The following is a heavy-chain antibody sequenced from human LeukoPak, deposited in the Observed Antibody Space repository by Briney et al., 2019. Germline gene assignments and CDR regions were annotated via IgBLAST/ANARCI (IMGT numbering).Heavy chain of an antibody. CDR3: AKRSMVRGTAVYHYYAMDV. D-gene: IGHD3-10*01. CDR1: GFTFSSYA. V-gene: IGHV3-23*01. Sequence: PGGSLRLSCAASGFTFSSYAMSWVRQAPGKGLEWVSAISGSGGSTYYADSVKGRFTISRDNSKNTLYLQMNSLRAEDTAVYYCAKRSMVRGTAVYHYYAMDVWGKGTTVTVSS. CDR2: ISGSGGST. J-gene: IGHJ6*04.